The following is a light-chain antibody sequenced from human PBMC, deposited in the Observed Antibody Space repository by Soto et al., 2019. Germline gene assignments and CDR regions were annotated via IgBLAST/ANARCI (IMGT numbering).Light chain of an antibody. CDR2: GAS. CDR3: QQYNNWPPLT. J-gene: IGKJ4*01. V-gene: IGKV3-15*01. CDR1: QSVSSN. Sequence: VLTQSLATLSVSPGERAPLSCMASQSVSSNLAWYQQKPGQAPRLLIYGASTRATGIPARFSGSGSGTEFTLTISSLQSEDFAVYYCQQYNNWPPLTFGGGTKVDIK.